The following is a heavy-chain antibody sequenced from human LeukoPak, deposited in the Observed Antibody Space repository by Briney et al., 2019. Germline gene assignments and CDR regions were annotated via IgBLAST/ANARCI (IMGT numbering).Heavy chain of an antibody. CDR2: VYYSGTA. Sequence: KTSETLSLTCTVSGASIRSSTYYGGWVRQPPGKGLEYVGSVYYSGTASYNPSLKSRLTISVDTSKNQFSLKLSSVTATDTAMYYCVRHFYYFDTSGYSNFVSWGQGSLVTVSS. V-gene: IGHV4-39*01. D-gene: IGHD3-22*01. CDR1: GASIRSSTYY. J-gene: IGHJ4*02. CDR3: VRHFYYFDTSGYSNFVS.